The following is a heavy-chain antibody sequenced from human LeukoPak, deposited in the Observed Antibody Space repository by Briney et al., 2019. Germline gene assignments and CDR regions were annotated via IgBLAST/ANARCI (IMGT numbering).Heavy chain of an antibody. CDR1: GRTFSSYA. D-gene: IGHD4-17*01. V-gene: IGHV1-69*13. Sequence: AVTVSCKASGRTFSSYAISWVRQAPGQGLEWMGGIIPIFGTANYAQKFQGRVTITADQSTTTAYMELSSLRSVDTAVYYCAGLTTVTTYFDYWGQGALLTVSS. CDR3: AGLTTVTTYFDY. J-gene: IGHJ4*02. CDR2: IIPIFGTA.